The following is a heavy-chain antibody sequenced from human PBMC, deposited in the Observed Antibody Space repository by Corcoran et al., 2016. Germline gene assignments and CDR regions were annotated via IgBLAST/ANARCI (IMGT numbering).Heavy chain of an antibody. J-gene: IGHJ4*02. D-gene: IGHD2-8*01. Sequence: SVSNAWMNWVRQAPGKGLEWVGRIKSKTDGGTTDYAAPVKGRFTISRDDSKNTLYLQMNSLKTEDTAVYYCTTDSVYCTNGVCFGYWGQGTLVTVSS. CDR1: SVSNAW. V-gene: IGHV3-15*07. CDR3: TTDSVYCTNGVCFGY. CDR2: IKSKTDGGTT.